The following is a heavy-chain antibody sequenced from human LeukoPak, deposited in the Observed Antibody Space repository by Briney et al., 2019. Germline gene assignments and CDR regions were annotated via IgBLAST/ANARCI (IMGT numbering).Heavy chain of an antibody. D-gene: IGHD4-23*01. J-gene: IGHJ4*02. Sequence: GGSLRLSCAVSGFTVSNNHVTWVRQAPGKGLECVSSIYSTGTTYYADSVKGRLSISRDTAKNTVYLQMNGLRAEDTAIYYCLGYGGNSFWGQGTLVTVSS. CDR1: GFTVSNNH. V-gene: IGHV3-66*01. CDR2: IYSTGTT. CDR3: LGYGGNSF.